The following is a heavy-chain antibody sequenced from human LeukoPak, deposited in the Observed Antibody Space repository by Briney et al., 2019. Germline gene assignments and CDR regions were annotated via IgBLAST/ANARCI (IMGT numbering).Heavy chain of an antibody. V-gene: IGHV3-21*01. CDR3: ARGPTPQTYYYDSSGYSD. D-gene: IGHD3-22*01. CDR1: GFTFSSYS. Sequence: GGSLRLSCAASGFTFSSYSMNWVRQAPGKGLEWVSSISSSSTYIYYADSVNGRFTISRDNAKNSLYPQMNSLRAEDTAMYYCARGPTPQTYYYDSSGYSDWGQGTLVTVSS. J-gene: IGHJ4*02. CDR2: ISSSSTYI.